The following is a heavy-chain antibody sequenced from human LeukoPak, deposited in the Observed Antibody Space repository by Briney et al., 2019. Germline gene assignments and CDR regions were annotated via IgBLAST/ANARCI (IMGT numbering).Heavy chain of an antibody. V-gene: IGHV4-34*01. J-gene: IGHJ3*02. D-gene: IGHD4/OR15-4a*01. Sequence: SETLSLTCAVYGGSFSGYYWSWIRQPPGKGLEWIGEINHSGSTNYNPSLKSRVTISVDTSKNQFSLKLSSVTAADTAVYYCARVFRRARRDAFDIWGQGTMVTVSS. CDR3: ARVFRRARRDAFDI. CDR1: GGSFSGYY. CDR2: INHSGST.